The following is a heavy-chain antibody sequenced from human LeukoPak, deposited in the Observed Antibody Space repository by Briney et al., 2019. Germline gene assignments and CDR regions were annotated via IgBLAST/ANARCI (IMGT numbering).Heavy chain of an antibody. D-gene: IGHD4-17*01. CDR1: ASSISSGYY. CDR3: AGYHAYGVTTPPLGY. V-gene: IGHV4-38-2*02. J-gene: IGHJ4*02. CDR2: SYLSGRT. Sequence: SEALSLTCTVSASSISSGYYWGWMRHPPGKGLEGIGHSYLSGRTYYNPSLKSRVTISVDTSKNQFSLKLSSVTAADTAVYFCAGYHAYGVTTPPLGYWGQGTLVTVSS.